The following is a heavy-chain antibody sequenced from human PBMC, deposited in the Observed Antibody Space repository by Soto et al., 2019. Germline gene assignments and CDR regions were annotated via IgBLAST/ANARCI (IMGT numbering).Heavy chain of an antibody. J-gene: IGHJ4*02. CDR2: FKSNSGDT. D-gene: IGHD1-26*01. Sequence: SVKVSCKASGYTFSDYYIHWVRQAPGQGLEWMGWFKSNSGDTRFAQKFQGRVTMTGDTSISTAYMELSSLRSDDTAVYYCARDSATMAGSFFDYWGQGTLVTVSS. CDR1: GYTFSDYY. CDR3: ARDSATMAGSFFDY. V-gene: IGHV1-2*02.